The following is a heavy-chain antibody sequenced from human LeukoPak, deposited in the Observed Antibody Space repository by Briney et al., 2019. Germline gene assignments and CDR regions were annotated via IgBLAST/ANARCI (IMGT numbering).Heavy chain of an antibody. J-gene: IGHJ6*04. Sequence: ASVKVSCKASGYTFTGYYMHWVRQAPGQGLEWMGWINPNSGGTNYAQKFQGRITMTRDTSISTAYMDLSRLRSDDTAVYYCARDRCSGGSCYSGVKDVWGKGTTVIVSS. V-gene: IGHV1-2*02. D-gene: IGHD2-15*01. CDR2: INPNSGGT. CDR3: ARDRCSGGSCYSGVKDV. CDR1: GYTFTGYY.